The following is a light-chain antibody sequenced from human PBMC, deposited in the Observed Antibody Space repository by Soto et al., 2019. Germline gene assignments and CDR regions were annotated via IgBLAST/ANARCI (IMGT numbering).Light chain of an antibody. J-gene: IGLJ1*01. Sequence: QSVLTQPRSLSCSPGQSVTISCTGTSSDVGGFNSVSWYQQHPGKAPKLMIYDVNKRPSGVPDRFSGSKSGSTASLTISGLQAEDEADYYCCSYAGSYSYAFATGTKVT. CDR3: CSYAGSYSYA. V-gene: IGLV2-11*01. CDR1: SSDVGGFNS. CDR2: DVN.